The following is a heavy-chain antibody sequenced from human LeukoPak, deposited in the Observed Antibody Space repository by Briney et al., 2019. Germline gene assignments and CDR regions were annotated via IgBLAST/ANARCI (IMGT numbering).Heavy chain of an antibody. CDR2: MNPNTGNT. CDR1: RYTFTSYD. V-gene: IGHV1-8*01. J-gene: IGHJ4*02. Sequence: GASVKVSCKASRYTFTSYDINWVRQAPGQGLEWMGWMNPNTGNTGYAQKFQGRVTMTRDTSINTAYLELRSLRSDDAAIYYCARLSQTPDYYGGGGYYFLGYWGQGTLVTISS. D-gene: IGHD3-22*01. CDR3: ARLSQTPDYYGGGGYYFLGY.